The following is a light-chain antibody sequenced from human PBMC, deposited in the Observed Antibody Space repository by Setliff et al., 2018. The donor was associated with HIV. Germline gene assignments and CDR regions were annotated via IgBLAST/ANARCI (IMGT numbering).Light chain of an antibody. V-gene: IGLV2-14*01. CDR3: SSYAITNTLP. CDR2: EVR. CDR1: SSDVGGYNY. J-gene: IGLJ1*01. Sequence: QSALAQPASVSGSPGRSITISCTGTSSDVGGYNYVSWYQQHPGKAPKLIIYEVRNRPSGVSNRFSGSKSGNTASLTISGPQAEDEADYYCSSYAITNTLPFGTGTKVTVL.